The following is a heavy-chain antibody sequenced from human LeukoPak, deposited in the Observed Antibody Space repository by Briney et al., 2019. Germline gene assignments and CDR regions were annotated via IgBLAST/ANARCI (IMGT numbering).Heavy chain of an antibody. CDR2: IIPVFGTA. CDR1: GGTFSTSG. D-gene: IGHD1-26*01. Sequence: GASVTVSCKASGGTFSTSGISWVRQAPGQGLEWMGGIIPVFGTATYAQKFQGRVTITADESTSTVYMELSSLRSEDTAVYYCARDPWEFDDWGQGTLVIVSS. V-gene: IGHV1-69*13. J-gene: IGHJ4*02. CDR3: ARDPWEFDD.